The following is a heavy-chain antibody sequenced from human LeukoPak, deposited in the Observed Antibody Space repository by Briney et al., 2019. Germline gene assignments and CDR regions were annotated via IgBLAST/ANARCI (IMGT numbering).Heavy chain of an antibody. CDR3: AKDLRYSSGWYVDY. J-gene: IGHJ4*02. D-gene: IGHD6-19*01. Sequence: PGGSLRLSCAAAGFTFSSYAMSWVRQAPGKGLEWVSAISGSGGITYYADSVKGRFTTSRDNSKNTLYLQMNSLRAEDTAVYYCAKDLRYSSGWYVDYWGQGTLVTVSS. CDR1: GFTFSSYA. CDR2: ISGSGGIT. V-gene: IGHV3-23*01.